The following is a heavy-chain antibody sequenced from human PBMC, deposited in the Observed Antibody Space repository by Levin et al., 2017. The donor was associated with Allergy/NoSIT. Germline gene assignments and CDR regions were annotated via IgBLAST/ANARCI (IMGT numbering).Heavy chain of an antibody. V-gene: IGHV4-34*01. D-gene: IGHD3-10*01. CDR2: IIHSGST. CDR1: GGSFSGYY. Sequence: GSLRLSCGVYGGSFSGYYWSWIRQSPGKGLEWIAEIIHSGSTNYNPSLKSRVTISVDTSKNQVSLKLSSVTAADTAVYYCARGRGTTYYGSGSYYFSYWGQGTLVTVSS. CDR3: ARGRGTTYYGSGSYYFSY. J-gene: IGHJ4*02.